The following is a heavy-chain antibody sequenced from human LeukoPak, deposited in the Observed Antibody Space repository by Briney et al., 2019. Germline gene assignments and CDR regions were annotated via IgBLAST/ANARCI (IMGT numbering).Heavy chain of an antibody. CDR1: GFTFSHFG. J-gene: IGHJ5*02. CDR2: IRYDGSNE. V-gene: IGHV3-30*02. CDR3: VKNPYYYGSGKNGPGWFDP. D-gene: IGHD3-10*01. Sequence: GGSLRLSCAASGFTFSHFGMHWVRQAPGEGLEWVAFIRYDGSNEYYADTVKGRFTISRDNSKNTLYLQMNSLRAEDTAVYYCVKNPYYYGSGKNGPGWFDPWGQGTLVTVSS.